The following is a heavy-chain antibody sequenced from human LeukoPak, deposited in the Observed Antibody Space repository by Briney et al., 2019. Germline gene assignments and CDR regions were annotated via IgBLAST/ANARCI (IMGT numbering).Heavy chain of an antibody. Sequence: PGGSLRLSCAASGFTFSSYSMNWVRQAPGKGLEWVSYISSSNSRTIYYADSVKGRFTISRDNAKNSLYLQMNSLRAEDTAVYYCAKDRPAIQLWRLFDYWGQGTLVTVSS. J-gene: IGHJ4*02. CDR2: ISSSNSRTI. D-gene: IGHD5-18*01. V-gene: IGHV3-48*01. CDR1: GFTFSSYS. CDR3: AKDRPAIQLWRLFDY.